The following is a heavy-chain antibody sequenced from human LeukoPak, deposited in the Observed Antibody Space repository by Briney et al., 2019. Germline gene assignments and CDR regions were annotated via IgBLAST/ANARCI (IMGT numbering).Heavy chain of an antibody. D-gene: IGHD2-15*01. J-gene: IGHJ4*02. Sequence: GESLKISCKGSGYSFTSYCISWVRQMPGKGLEWMGRIDPSDSYTNYSPSFQGHVTISADKSISTAYLQWSSLKASDTAMYYCARRSGDCSSGSCYSEFDRGHTPPDYWGKGTLVTVSS. CDR2: IDPSDSYT. CDR3: ARRSGDCSSGSCYSEFDRGHTPPDY. V-gene: IGHV5-10-1*01. CDR1: GYSFTSYC.